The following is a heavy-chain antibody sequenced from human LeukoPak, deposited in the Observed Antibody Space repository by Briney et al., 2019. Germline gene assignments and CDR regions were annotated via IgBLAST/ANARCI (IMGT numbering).Heavy chain of an antibody. Sequence: SETLSLTCTVSGGSISYYYWSWIRQPPGKGLEWIGYIYYSGSTNSNPSLKSRVTILVDTSKKQFSLKLSSVTAADTAVYYCARLGQESWFDPWGQGTLVTVSS. CDR3: ARLGQESWFDP. CDR2: IYYSGST. CDR1: GGSISYYY. V-gene: IGHV4-59*08. J-gene: IGHJ5*02.